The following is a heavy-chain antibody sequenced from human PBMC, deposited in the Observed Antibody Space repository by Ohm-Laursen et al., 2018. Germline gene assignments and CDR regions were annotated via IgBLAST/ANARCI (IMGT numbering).Heavy chain of an antibody. V-gene: IGHV3-48*01. CDR3: VKDAGGTYDY. CDR2: ISSSSSTI. CDR1: GFTFSSYS. J-gene: IGHJ4*02. Sequence: SLRLSCTASGFTFSSYSMNWVRQAPGKGLEWVSYISSSSSTIYYADSVKGRFTISRDNGKNSLYLQMNSLRAEDTAVYYCVKDAGGTYDYWGQGTLVTVSS.